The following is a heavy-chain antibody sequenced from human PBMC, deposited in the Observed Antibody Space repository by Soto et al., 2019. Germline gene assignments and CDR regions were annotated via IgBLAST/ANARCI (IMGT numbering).Heavy chain of an antibody. CDR3: ARDRDSSGYSPFDY. D-gene: IGHD3-22*01. J-gene: IGHJ4*02. CDR1: GGSISSGGYY. Sequence: LSLTCTVSGGSISSGGYYWSWIRQHPGKGLEWIGYIYYSGSTYYNPSLKSRVTISVDTSKNQFSLKLSSVTAADTAVYYCARDRDSSGYSPFDYWGQGTLVTVSS. V-gene: IGHV4-31*03. CDR2: IYYSGST.